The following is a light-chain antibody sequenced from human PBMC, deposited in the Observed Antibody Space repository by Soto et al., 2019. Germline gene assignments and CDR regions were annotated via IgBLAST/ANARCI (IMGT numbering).Light chain of an antibody. J-gene: IGLJ2*01. CDR3: QSADNSGTYVV. CDR2: KDS. CDR1: ALPKYY. Sequence: SYELTQPPSLSVSPGQTARITCSGDALPKYYAYWYQQRPGQAPVLVIFKDSERPSGIPERFSGSSSGTTVTLTISGVQAEDEADYHCQSADNSGTYVVFGGGTKLTVL. V-gene: IGLV3-25*02.